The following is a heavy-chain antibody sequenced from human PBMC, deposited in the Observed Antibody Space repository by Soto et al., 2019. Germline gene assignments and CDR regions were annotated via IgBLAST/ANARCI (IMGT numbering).Heavy chain of an antibody. J-gene: IGHJ4*02. D-gene: IGHD4-17*01. Sequence: QVQLQGSGPGLVKPSGTLSLTCAVSGGSISSDKWWSWVRQPPGKGLEWIGEIYHSGSTNYHPSLERRVTHSTAKAKNQFSLELTSVTAAETAVYYSARRTVTEDCWGQGALVTVSS. V-gene: IGHV4-4*02. CDR3: ARRTVTEDC. CDR2: IYHSGST. CDR1: GGSISSDKW.